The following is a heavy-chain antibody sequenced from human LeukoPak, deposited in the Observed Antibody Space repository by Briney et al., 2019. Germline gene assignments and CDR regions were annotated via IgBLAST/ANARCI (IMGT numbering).Heavy chain of an antibody. Sequence: SETLSLTCTVSGGSISSYYWSWFRPPPGKGLEWIGYNYYSENTNYNTSLKSRVTISVDTSKNQFSLKLSSVTAADTAIYYCARLSTGVLGGPLWNFDLWGRGTLVIVSS. CDR3: ARLSTGVLGGPLWNFDL. CDR2: NYYSENT. V-gene: IGHV4-59*08. CDR1: GGSISSYY. D-gene: IGHD7-27*01. J-gene: IGHJ2*01.